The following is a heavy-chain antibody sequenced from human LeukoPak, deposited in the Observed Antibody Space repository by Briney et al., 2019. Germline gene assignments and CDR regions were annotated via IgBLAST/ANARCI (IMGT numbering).Heavy chain of an antibody. J-gene: IGHJ4*02. CDR2: MNPNSGNT. V-gene: IGHV1-8*01. CDR1: GYTFTSYD. Sequence: GASVKVSCKASGYTFTSYDINWARQATGQGLEWMGWMNPNSGNTGYAQKFQGRVTMTRNTSISTAYMELSSLRSEDTAVYYCAINLPAVRPFDXWGQGTLVTVS. CDR3: AINLPAVRPFDX. D-gene: IGHD1-1*01.